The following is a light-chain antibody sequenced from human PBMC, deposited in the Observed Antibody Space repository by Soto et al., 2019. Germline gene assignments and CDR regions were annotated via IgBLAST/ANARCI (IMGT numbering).Light chain of an antibody. J-gene: IGLJ1*01. Sequence: QSVLTQPASVSGSPGQSITISCTGTSSDVGGYNYVSWYQMHPGKAPKLLIYDVSNRPSGVSSRFSASKSGNTASLTISGLQAEDEADYYCSSYTSTDTLYLFGTGTKLTVL. V-gene: IGLV2-14*01. CDR1: SSDVGGYNY. CDR3: SSYTSTDTLYL. CDR2: DVS.